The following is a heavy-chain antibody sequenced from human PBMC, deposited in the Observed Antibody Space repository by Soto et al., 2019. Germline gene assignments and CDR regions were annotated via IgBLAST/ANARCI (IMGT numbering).Heavy chain of an antibody. CDR3: ARPYYYDSGMVFDP. CDR2: IYYSGST. V-gene: IGHV4-39*01. Sequence: QLQLQESGPGLVKPSETLSLNCTVSGGSISSSSYYWGWIRQPPGKGLEWIGRIYYSGSTYYNPSIKHREPICVETYKKQLTQKLNSVTAADTAGYYCARPYYYDSGMVFDPWGQGTLVTVSS. J-gene: IGHJ5*02. D-gene: IGHD3-10*01. CDR1: GGSISSSSYY.